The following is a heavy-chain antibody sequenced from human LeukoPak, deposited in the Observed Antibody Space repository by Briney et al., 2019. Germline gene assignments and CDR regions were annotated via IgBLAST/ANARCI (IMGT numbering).Heavy chain of an antibody. V-gene: IGHV3-30-3*01. CDR2: ISYDGSNK. Sequence: TGGSLRLSCAASGFTFSSYAMHWVRQAPGKGLEWVAVISYDGSNKYYADSVKGRFTIPRDNSKNTLYLQMNSLRAEDTAVYYCARILYSSSWGTFDPWGQGTLVTVSS. CDR3: ARILYSSSWGTFDP. CDR1: GFTFSSYA. D-gene: IGHD6-13*01. J-gene: IGHJ5*02.